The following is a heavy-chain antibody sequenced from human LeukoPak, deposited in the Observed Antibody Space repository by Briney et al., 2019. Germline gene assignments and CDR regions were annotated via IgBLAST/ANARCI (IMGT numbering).Heavy chain of an antibody. Sequence: SETLSLTCTVSGGSISSYYWSWIRQPPGKGLEWIGYIFYSGSTNYNPSLKSRVTISVDTSKNQFSLKLSSATAADTAVYYCARMYSSSRAVDYWGQGTLVTVSS. CDR2: IFYSGST. CDR3: ARMYSSSRAVDY. V-gene: IGHV4-59*01. D-gene: IGHD6-6*01. J-gene: IGHJ4*02. CDR1: GGSISSYY.